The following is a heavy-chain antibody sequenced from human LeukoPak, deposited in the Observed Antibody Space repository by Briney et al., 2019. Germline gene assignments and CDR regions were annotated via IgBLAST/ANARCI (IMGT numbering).Heavy chain of an antibody. CDR3: ALYYGSGSYGGH. Sequence: HPGGSLRLSCAASGFIFSTYSMNWVRQAPGKGLEWVTYISSSDGTIYYADSVKGRFTASRDNAENSLYLQMNSLRAEDTAVYYCALYYGSGSYGGHWGQGTLVTVSS. CDR2: ISSSDGTI. D-gene: IGHD3-10*01. V-gene: IGHV3-48*01. J-gene: IGHJ4*02. CDR1: GFIFSTYS.